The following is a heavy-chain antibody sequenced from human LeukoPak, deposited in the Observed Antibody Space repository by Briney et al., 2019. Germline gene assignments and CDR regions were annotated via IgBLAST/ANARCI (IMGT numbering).Heavy chain of an antibody. CDR2: ISYDGSIK. D-gene: IGHD2-2*01. CDR1: GFTFSSYG. CDR3: AKDSSMDY. Sequence: TGGPLRLSCAAFGFTFSSYGMHWVRQAPGKGLEWVAVISYDGSIKYYADSVKGRFTISRDNSKNTLYLQMNSLRAEDTAVYYCAKDSSMDYWGQGTLVTVSS. V-gene: IGHV3-30*18. J-gene: IGHJ4*02.